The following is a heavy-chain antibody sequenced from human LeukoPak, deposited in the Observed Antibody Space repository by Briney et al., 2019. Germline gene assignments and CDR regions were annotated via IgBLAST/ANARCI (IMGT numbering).Heavy chain of an antibody. CDR2: ISAYNGNT. J-gene: IGHJ4*02. CDR1: GYTFTSYG. Sequence: GASVKVSCKASGYTFTSYGISWVRQAPGQELEWMGWISAYNGNTNYAQKLQGRVTMTTDTSTSTAYMELRSLRSDDTAVYYCARGPLYYYDSSGYYSLGPLDYWGQGTLVTVSS. D-gene: IGHD3-22*01. V-gene: IGHV1-18*01. CDR3: ARGPLYYYDSSGYYSLGPLDY.